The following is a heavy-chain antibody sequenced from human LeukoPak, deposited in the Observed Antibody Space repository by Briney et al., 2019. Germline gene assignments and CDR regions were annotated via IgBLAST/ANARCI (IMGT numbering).Heavy chain of an antibody. V-gene: IGHV3-74*01. J-gene: IGHJ3*02. CDR2: IKTDGSIT. CDR1: GFSFSVFW. D-gene: IGHD3-10*01. Sequence: GGSLRLSCAASGFSFSVFWMHWVRQAPGKGLVWVSRIKTDGSITNYADSVKGRFTISRDNAKNSLYLQMNSLRAEDTAVYYCARGVWFGADAFDIWGQGTVVTVSS. CDR3: ARGVWFGADAFDI.